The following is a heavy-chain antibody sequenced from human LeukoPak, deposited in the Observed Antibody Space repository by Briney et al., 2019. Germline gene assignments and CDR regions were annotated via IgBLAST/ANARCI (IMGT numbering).Heavy chain of an antibody. CDR2: ISSGSSTI. V-gene: IGHV3-48*02. CDR1: GFAFSSYN. D-gene: IGHD6-13*01. Sequence: GGSLRLSCAASGFAFSSYNMNWVRQAPGKGLEWVSSISSGSSTIYYADSVKGRFTISRDNAKNSLYLQMNSLRDEDTAVYYCARETRGYSSSWTPGDYWGQGTLVTVSS. J-gene: IGHJ4*02. CDR3: ARETRGYSSSWTPGDY.